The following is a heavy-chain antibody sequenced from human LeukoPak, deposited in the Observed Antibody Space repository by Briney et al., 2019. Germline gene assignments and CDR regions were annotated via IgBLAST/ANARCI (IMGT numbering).Heavy chain of an antibody. Sequence: SETLSLTCTVSGGSISSYYWSWIRQPPGKGLEWIRYIYYSGNTNYNPSLKSRVTISVDTSKNQSSLKLSSVTAADTAVYYCARGRIAAAGTGPYYYGMDVWGQGTTVTVSS. V-gene: IGHV4-59*01. CDR3: ARGRIAAAGTGPYYYGMDV. CDR1: GGSISSYY. CDR2: IYYSGNT. J-gene: IGHJ6*02. D-gene: IGHD6-13*01.